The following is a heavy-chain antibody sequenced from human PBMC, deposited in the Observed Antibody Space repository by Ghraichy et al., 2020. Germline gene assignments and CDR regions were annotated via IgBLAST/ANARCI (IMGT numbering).Heavy chain of an antibody. D-gene: IGHD3-16*02. Sequence: SETLSLTCAVYGGSFSGYYWSWIRQPPGKGLEWIGEINHSGSTNYNPSLKSRVTISVDTSKNQFSLKLSSVTAADTAVYYCARGRHRGGPNRLRLGELSFYFDYWGQGTLVTVSS. CDR2: INHSGST. CDR1: GGSFSGYY. J-gene: IGHJ4*02. V-gene: IGHV4-34*01. CDR3: ARGRHRGGPNRLRLGELSFYFDY.